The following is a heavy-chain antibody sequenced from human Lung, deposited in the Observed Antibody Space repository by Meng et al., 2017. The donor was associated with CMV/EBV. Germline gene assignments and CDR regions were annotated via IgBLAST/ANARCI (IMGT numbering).Heavy chain of an antibody. CDR2: ITASGGST. V-gene: IGHV3-23*01. J-gene: IGHJ4*02. CDR1: EFTFSNFA. D-gene: IGHD6-13*01. Sequence: GGSLRLXCAASEFTFSNFAMSWVRLAPGRGLAWVSAITASGGSTYYADSVKGRFTVSRDNFKNTLYLQMNSLRVEDTAVYYCAKAFSASWYREYYDYWGQGTXVTVSS. CDR3: AKAFSASWYREYYDY.